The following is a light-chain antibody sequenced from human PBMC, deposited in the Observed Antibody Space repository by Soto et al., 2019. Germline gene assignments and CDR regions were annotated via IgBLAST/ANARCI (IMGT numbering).Light chain of an antibody. CDR3: QQYNSYSALT. CDR2: DAS. V-gene: IGKV1-5*01. Sequence: DIQMPQSRSTLSASVGDIVTITCRASQSISRWLAWYQQKPGKAPQLLIYDASSLQSGAPSRFSGSGSGTEFTLTISSLQPDDFATFYCQQYNSYSALTFGGGTKVDIK. CDR1: QSISRW. J-gene: IGKJ4*01.